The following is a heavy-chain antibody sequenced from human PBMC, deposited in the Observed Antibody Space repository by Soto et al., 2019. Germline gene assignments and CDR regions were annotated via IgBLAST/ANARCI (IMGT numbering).Heavy chain of an antibody. J-gene: IGHJ4*02. CDR2: ISYDGGNK. V-gene: IGHV3-30-3*01. CDR3: ARACHYYGSGSYSDFDY. CDR1: GFTFSSHA. Sequence: QVQLVESGGGVVQPGTSLRLSCAASGFTFSSHAMHWVRQAPGKGLEWVARISYDGGNKDYTDSVKGRFTISRDDSKNTLYLHMNSLRSEDTAVYYSARACHYYGSGSYSDFDYWGQGTLVTVSS. D-gene: IGHD3-10*01.